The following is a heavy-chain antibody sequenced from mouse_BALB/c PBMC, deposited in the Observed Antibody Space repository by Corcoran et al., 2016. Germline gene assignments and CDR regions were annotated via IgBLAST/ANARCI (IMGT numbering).Heavy chain of an antibody. V-gene: IGHV3-6*02. CDR2: ISYDGSN. CDR1: GYSITSGYY. CDR3: ARQSYWYFDV. Sequence: DVQLQESGPGLVKPSQSLSLTCSVTGYSITSGYYWNWIRQFPGNKLEWMGYISYDGSNNYNTSLKNRISITRDTSKNQFFLKLNSVTTEDTATYYCARQSYWYFDVWGAGTTVTVSS. J-gene: IGHJ1*01.